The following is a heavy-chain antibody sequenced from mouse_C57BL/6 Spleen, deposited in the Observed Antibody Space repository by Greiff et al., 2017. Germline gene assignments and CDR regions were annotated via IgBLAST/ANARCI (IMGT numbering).Heavy chain of an antibody. CDR3: ARQIYDGYSWYFDV. CDR1: GYTFTDYN. D-gene: IGHD2-3*01. J-gene: IGHJ1*03. CDR2: INPNNGGT. Sequence: DVQLQQSGPELVKPGASVKIPCKASGYTFTDYNMDWVKQSHGKSLEWIGDINPNNGGTIYNQKFKGKATLTVDKSSSTAYMELRSLTSEDTAVYYCARQIYDGYSWYFDVWGTGTTVTVSS. V-gene: IGHV1-18*01.